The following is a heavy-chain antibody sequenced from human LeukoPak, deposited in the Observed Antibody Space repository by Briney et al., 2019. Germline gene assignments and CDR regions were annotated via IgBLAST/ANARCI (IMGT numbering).Heavy chain of an antibody. Sequence: EASVKVSCKASGYTFTSYGISWVRQAPGQGLEWMGWISAYNGNTNYAQKLQGRVTMTTDTSTSTAYMELRSLRSDDTAVYYCARSSPLVVPAAKPGFDPWGQGTLVTVSS. J-gene: IGHJ5*02. CDR1: GYTFTSYG. CDR2: ISAYNGNT. V-gene: IGHV1-18*01. CDR3: ARSSPLVVPAAKPGFDP. D-gene: IGHD2-2*02.